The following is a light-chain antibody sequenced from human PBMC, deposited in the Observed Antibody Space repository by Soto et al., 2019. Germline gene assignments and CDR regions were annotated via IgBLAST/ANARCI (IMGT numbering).Light chain of an antibody. CDR3: QQYNSYSKT. V-gene: IGKV3-20*01. J-gene: IGKJ1*01. Sequence: IVLTQSPGTLSLSTGDRATLSCRASQSVSSSYLAWYQQKPGQAPRLLIYGVYTRASGIPDRFSGSGSGTEFTLTISSLQPEDFATYYCQQYNSYSKTLGQGTKVDIK. CDR2: GVY. CDR1: QSVSSSY.